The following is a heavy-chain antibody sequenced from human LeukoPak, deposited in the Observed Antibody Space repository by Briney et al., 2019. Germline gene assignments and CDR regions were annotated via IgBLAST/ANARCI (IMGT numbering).Heavy chain of an antibody. J-gene: IGHJ4*02. CDR2: IIPIFGTA. CDR1: GGTFSSYA. V-gene: IGHV1-69*05. CDR3: ARRTGLSGLVDY. D-gene: IGHD3/OR15-3a*01. Sequence: SVKVSCKASGGTFSSYAISWVRQAPGQGLEWMGGIIPIFGTANYAQKFQGRVTITTDESTSTAYMELSSLRSEDTAVYYCARRTGLSGLVDYWGQGTLVTVSS.